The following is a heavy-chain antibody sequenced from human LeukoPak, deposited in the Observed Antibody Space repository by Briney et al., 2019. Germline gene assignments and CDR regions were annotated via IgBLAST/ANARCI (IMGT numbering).Heavy chain of an antibody. CDR2: IYYTGST. V-gene: IGHV4-39*07. J-gene: IGHJ4*02. CDR1: GGSISSSSHF. D-gene: IGHD3-10*01. CDR3: ARDGRGAEVDF. Sequence: SETLSLTCTVSGGSISSSSHFWGWIRQPPGKGLEWIGSIYYTGSTYYNPSLKSRVTISVDTSKNQFSLKLSSVTAADTAVYYCARDGRGAEVDFWGQGTLVTVSS.